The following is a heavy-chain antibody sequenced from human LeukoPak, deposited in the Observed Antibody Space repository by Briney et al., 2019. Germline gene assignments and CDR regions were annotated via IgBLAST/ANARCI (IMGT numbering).Heavy chain of an antibody. CDR1: GYTFTGYY. Sequence: ASVKVSCKASGYTFTGYYMHWVRQAPGQGLEWMGWINPNSGGTSYAQKFQGRVTMTRDTSTSTVYMELSSLRSEDTAVYYCARTPGYSSGWFDYWGQGTLVTVSS. V-gene: IGHV1-2*02. CDR3: ARTPGYSSGWFDY. D-gene: IGHD6-19*01. CDR2: INPNSGGT. J-gene: IGHJ4*02.